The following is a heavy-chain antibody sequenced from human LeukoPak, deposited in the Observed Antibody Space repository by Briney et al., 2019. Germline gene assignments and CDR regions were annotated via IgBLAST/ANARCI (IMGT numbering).Heavy chain of an antibody. CDR3: AREATRGEGDY. D-gene: IGHD5-24*01. J-gene: IGHJ4*02. V-gene: IGHV3-53*01. Sequence: AGGSLRLSCAASGFTVSSKYMSWVRQAPGKGLEWVSVIYSGGRTYYADSVKRRFTISRDNSKNTLYLQMNSLRAEDTAVYYCAREATRGEGDYWGQGTLVTVSS. CDR2: IYSGGRT. CDR1: GFTVSSKY.